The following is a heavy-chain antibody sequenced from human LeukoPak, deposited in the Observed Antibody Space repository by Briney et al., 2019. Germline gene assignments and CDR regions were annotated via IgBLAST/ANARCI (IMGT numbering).Heavy chain of an antibody. V-gene: IGHV3-21*01. CDR3: ARLSGYDAFDI. J-gene: IGHJ3*02. Sequence: GGSLRLSCAASGFTFSSYSMNWVRQAPGKGLEWVSSISSSSSYIYYADSVKGRFTIPRDNAKNSLYLQMNSLRAEDTAVYYCARLSGYDAFDIWGQGTMVTVSS. D-gene: IGHD3-3*01. CDR1: GFTFSSYS. CDR2: ISSSSSYI.